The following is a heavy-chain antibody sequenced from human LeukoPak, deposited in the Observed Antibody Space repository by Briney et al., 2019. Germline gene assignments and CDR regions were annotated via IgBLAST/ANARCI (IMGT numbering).Heavy chain of an antibody. Sequence: SETLSLTCTVSGXSISSSSYYWGWIRQPPGKGLEWIGSIYYSGSTYYNPSLKSRVTISVDTSKNQFSLKLSSVTAADTAVYYCARARTEYCGGDCYAYYFDYWGQGTLVTVSS. CDR1: GXSISSSSYY. CDR2: IYYSGST. V-gene: IGHV4-39*01. J-gene: IGHJ4*02. CDR3: ARARTEYCGGDCYAYYFDY. D-gene: IGHD2-21*02.